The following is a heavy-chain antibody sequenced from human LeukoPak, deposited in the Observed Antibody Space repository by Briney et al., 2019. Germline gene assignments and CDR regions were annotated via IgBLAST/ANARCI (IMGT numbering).Heavy chain of an antibody. J-gene: IGHJ6*02. CDR1: GFTFSSYA. CDR2: ISGGGGST. V-gene: IGHV3-23*01. Sequence: GGSLRLSCAASGFTFSSYAMSWVRQAPGKGLEWVSAISGGGGSTYYADSVKRRFTISRDNSKNTLYLQMNSLRAEDTAVYYCAKAIAVAGMGEYYYGMDVWGQGTTVTVSS. CDR3: AKAIAVAGMGEYYYGMDV. D-gene: IGHD6-19*01.